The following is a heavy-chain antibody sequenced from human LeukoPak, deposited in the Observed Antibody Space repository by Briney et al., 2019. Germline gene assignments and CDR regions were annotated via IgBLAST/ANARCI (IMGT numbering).Heavy chain of an antibody. Sequence: SETLSLTCTVSGGSISSYYWSWIRQPPGKGLEWIGNIYYRGCTNYNPSLKSRVTISVDTSKNQFSLKLSSVTAADTAVYYCARDQSSAAVAGNWFDPWGQGTLVTVSS. CDR3: ARDQSSAAVAGNWFDP. V-gene: IGHV4-59*01. D-gene: IGHD6-19*01. CDR1: GGSISSYY. J-gene: IGHJ5*02. CDR2: IYYRGCT.